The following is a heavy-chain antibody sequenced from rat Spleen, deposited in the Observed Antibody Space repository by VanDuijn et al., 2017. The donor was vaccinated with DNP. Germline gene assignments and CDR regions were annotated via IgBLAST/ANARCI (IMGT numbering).Heavy chain of an antibody. V-gene: IGHV5S10*01. Sequence: EVQLVESGGGLVQPGGSLKLSCVGSGISFDAYYMAWVRQAPKKGLEWVAAIIYDGSRTYYRDSVQGRFTISRDNAKDTLYLQMDSLRSEDTATYYCATHNYYFDYWGQGVMVTVSS. CDR2: IIYDGSRT. J-gene: IGHJ2*01. D-gene: IGHD1-11*01. CDR1: GISFDAYY. CDR3: ATHNYYFDY.